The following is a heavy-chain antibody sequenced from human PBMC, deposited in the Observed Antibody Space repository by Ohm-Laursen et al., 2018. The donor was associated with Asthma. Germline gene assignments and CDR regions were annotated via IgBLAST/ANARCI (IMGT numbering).Heavy chain of an antibody. D-gene: IGHD6-6*01. V-gene: IGHV3-7*01. CDR1: GFTFSSYY. Sequence: SLRLSCAASGFTFSSYYMNWVRQAPGKGLGRVANIKQDGTEEFYVDSVKGRFTISRDNAKNLLFLEMINLRAEDTAVYYCATSRRLGYWGQGTLVTVSS. CDR2: IKQDGTEE. J-gene: IGHJ4*02. CDR3: ATSRRLGY.